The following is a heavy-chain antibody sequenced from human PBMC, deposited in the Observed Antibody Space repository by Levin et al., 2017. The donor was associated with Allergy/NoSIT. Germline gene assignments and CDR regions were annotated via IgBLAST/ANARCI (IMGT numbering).Heavy chain of an antibody. CDR2: IYYSGST. CDR3: ASPGGYCSGGSCYRRVGYAFDI. Sequence: SAPLSFPCPFSGGSLRSYYWSWIRQPPGKGLEWIGYIYYSGSTNYNPSLKSRVTISVDTSKNQFSLKLSSVTAADTAVYYCASPGGYCSGGSCYRRVGYAFDIWGQGTMVTVSS. J-gene: IGHJ3*02. V-gene: IGHV4-59*01. CDR1: GGSLRSYY. D-gene: IGHD2-15*01.